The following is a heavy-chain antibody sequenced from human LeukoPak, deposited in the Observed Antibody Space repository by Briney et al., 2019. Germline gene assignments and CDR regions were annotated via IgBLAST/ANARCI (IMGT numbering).Heavy chain of an antibody. CDR2: IRSKAYGGTT. Sequence: PGGSLRLSCTASGFTFGDYAMSWFRQAPGKGLEWVGFIRSKAYGGTTEYAASVRGTFTISRDDSKIIAYLQMNSQKTEDTAVYYCTRAYTQLGFDPWGQGTLVTVSS. V-gene: IGHV3-49*03. D-gene: IGHD2-2*01. J-gene: IGHJ5*02. CDR1: GFTFGDYA. CDR3: TRAYTQLGFDP.